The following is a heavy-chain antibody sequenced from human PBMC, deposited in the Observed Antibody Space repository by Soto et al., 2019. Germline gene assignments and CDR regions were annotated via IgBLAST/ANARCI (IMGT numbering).Heavy chain of an antibody. D-gene: IGHD1-26*01. V-gene: IGHV1-3*01. CDR2: INVGNGNT. Sequence: ASVKVSCKASGYTFTSYAIHWVRQAPGQRLEWMGWINVGNGNTKYSQKFQGRVTITRDTSASTAYMELSSLRSEDTAVYYCARSVGAALSDYWGQGTLVTVSS. J-gene: IGHJ4*02. CDR1: GYTFTSYA. CDR3: ARSVGAALSDY.